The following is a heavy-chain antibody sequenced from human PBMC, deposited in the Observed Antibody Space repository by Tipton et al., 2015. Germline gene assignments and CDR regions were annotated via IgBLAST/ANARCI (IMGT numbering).Heavy chain of an antibody. CDR2: ISHNGRT. CDR3: ARGLLLWFGMGDY. Sequence: SGGSISSTNWWTWIRQTPGKGLEWIGEISHNGRTTYNPSLKSRVTISLDTSKNQFSLKLNSVTAADTAVYYCARGLLLWFGMGDYWGRGTLVTVSS. D-gene: IGHD3-10*01. V-gene: IGHV4-4*02. CDR1: GGSISSTNW. J-gene: IGHJ4*02.